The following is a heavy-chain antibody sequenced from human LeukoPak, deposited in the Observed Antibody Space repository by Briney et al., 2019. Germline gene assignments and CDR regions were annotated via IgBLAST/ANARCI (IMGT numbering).Heavy chain of an antibody. J-gene: IGHJ4*02. CDR2: ISAYNGNT. V-gene: IGHV1-18*01. D-gene: IGHD6-19*01. Sequence: ASVKVSCKASGYTFTSYGISWVRQAPGQGLEWMGWISAYNGNTNYAQKLQGRVTMTTDTSTSTAYMELSSLRSEDTAVYYCARALAVAAPFDYWGQGTLVTVSS. CDR3: ARALAVAAPFDY. CDR1: GYTFTSYG.